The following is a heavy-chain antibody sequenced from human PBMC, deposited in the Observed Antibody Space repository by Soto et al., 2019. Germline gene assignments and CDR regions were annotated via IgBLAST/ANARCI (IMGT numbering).Heavy chain of an antibody. Sequence: GGSLRLSCAASGFTFSSYAMSWVRQAPGKGLEWVSAISGSGGSTYYADSVKGRFTISRDNSKNTLYLQMNSLRAEDTAVHYCAKPRGRRGSSGYLDYYYYGMDVWGQGTTVTVSS. V-gene: IGHV3-23*01. CDR1: GFTFSSYA. D-gene: IGHD6-13*01. CDR3: AKPRGRRGSSGYLDYYYYGMDV. CDR2: ISGSGGST. J-gene: IGHJ6*02.